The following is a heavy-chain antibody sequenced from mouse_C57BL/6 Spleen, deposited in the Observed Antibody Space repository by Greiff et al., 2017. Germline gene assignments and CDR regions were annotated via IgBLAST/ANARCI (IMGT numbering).Heavy chain of an antibody. V-gene: IGHV1-52*01. CDR2: IDPSDSET. CDR1: GYTFTSYW. D-gene: IGHD2-3*01. J-gene: IGHJ3*01. CDR3: ARGNLIYDGYYGWFAY. Sequence: QVQLQQPGAELVRPGSSVKLSCKASGYTFTSYWMHWVKQRPIQGLEWIGNIDPSDSETHYNQKFKDKATLTVDKSSSTAYMQLSSLTSEDSAVYYCARGNLIYDGYYGWFAYGGQGTLVTVSA.